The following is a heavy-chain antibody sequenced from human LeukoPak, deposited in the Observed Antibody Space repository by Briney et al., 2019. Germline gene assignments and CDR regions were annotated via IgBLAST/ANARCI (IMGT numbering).Heavy chain of an antibody. CDR1: GFTFNSYW. CDR3: ARWGGSSWPPFDY. V-gene: IGHV3-7*01. D-gene: IGHD6-13*01. Sequence: GGSLRLSCAASGFTFNSYWMSWVRQAPGKGLEWVANIKQDGSEKYYVDSVKGRFTISRDNAKNSLYLQMNSLRAEDTAAYYCARWGGSSWPPFDYWGQGTLVTVSS. J-gene: IGHJ4*02. CDR2: IKQDGSEK.